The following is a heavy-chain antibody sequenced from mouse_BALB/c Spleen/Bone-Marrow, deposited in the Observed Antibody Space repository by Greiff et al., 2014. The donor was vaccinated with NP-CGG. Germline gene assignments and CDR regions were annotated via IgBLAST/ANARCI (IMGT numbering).Heavy chain of an antibody. D-gene: IGHD2-1*01. Sequence: VQLQQSGAELVKPGAPVKLSCKASGYTFTSYWMNWVKQRPGRGLEWIGRIDPSDSETHYNQKFKDKATLTVDKSSSTAYIQLSILTSEDSAVYYCARTYYGNYAWFAYWGQGTLVTVSA. J-gene: IGHJ3*01. V-gene: IGHV1-69*02. CDR1: GYTFTSYW. CDR3: ARTYYGNYAWFAY. CDR2: IDPSDSET.